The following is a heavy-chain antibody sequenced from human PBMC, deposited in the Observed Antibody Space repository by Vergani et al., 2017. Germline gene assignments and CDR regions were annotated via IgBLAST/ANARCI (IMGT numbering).Heavy chain of an antibody. CDR1: GGSISSSSYY. V-gene: IGHV4-39*01. CDR2: ISYSGST. D-gene: IGHD6-13*01. Sequence: QLQLQESGPGLVKPSETLSLTCTVSGGSISSSSYYWGWLRQPPGKGLEWIGSISYSGSTYYNLSLKSRVTISVDTYKNQFSLKLSPVTAADAAVYYCARASIAAAGGDVDYWGQGTLVTVSS. J-gene: IGHJ4*02. CDR3: ARASIAAAGGDVDY.